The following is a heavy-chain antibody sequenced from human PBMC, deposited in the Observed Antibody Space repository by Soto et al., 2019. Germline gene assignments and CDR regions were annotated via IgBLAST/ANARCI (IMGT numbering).Heavy chain of an antibody. CDR1: GFTFSSYA. V-gene: IGHV3-30*04. J-gene: IGHJ6*02. Sequence: GSLRLSCAASGFTFSSYAMHWVRQAPGKGLEWVALISYDGSNTYYADSVKGRFTISRDKSKNTLYLQMNRLRAEDSAVYYCAKDNFNCGDDCYHYSGLDVWGQGTTVTSP. D-gene: IGHD2-21*02. CDR3: AKDNFNCGDDCYHYSGLDV. CDR2: ISYDGSNT.